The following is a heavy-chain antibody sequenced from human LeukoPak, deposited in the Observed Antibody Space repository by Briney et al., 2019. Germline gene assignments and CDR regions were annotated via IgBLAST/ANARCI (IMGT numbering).Heavy chain of an antibody. CDR2: IWYDGSNK. CDR1: GFTFSSYG. Sequence: PGRSLRLSCAASGFTFSSYGMHWVRQAPGKGREWVAVIWYDGSNKYYADSVKGRFTISRDNSKNTLYLQMNSLRAEDTAVYYCARDRYDILTGYYRGNWFDPWGQGTLVTVSS. CDR3: ARDRYDILTGYYRGNWFDP. J-gene: IGHJ5*02. D-gene: IGHD3-9*01. V-gene: IGHV3-33*01.